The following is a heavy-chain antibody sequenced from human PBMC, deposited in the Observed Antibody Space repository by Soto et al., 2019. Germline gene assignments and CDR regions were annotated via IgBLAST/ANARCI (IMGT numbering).Heavy chain of an antibody. J-gene: IGHJ4*02. V-gene: IGHV4-59*01. CDR2: ISYSGST. Sequence: SETLSIPCTVSIDSISSYYWSWIRQPPGKRLEWIGYISYSGSTDYNPSLKSRVTISGDTSKNQFSLKVSSVTAADTAVYYCARGTSWQLPFDYWGQGTLVTVSS. D-gene: IGHD6-13*01. CDR1: IDSISSYY. CDR3: ARGTSWQLPFDY.